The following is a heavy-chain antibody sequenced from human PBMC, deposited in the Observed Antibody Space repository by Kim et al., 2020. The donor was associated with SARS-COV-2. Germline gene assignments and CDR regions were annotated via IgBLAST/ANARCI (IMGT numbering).Heavy chain of an antibody. V-gene: IGHV4-59*01. CDR3: ARDLAGTSAFDI. Sequence: SETLSLTCTASGGSISGYYWRWIRQPPGKGLEWIGYIYYSGSTNYNPSLKSRVTISVDTSKNQFSLKLSSVTAADTAVYYCARDLAGTSAFDIWGQGTMVTVSS. D-gene: IGHD6-13*01. CDR2: IYYSGST. J-gene: IGHJ3*02. CDR1: GGSISGYY.